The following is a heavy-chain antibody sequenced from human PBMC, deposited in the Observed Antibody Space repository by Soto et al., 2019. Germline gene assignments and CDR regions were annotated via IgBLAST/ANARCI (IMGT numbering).Heavy chain of an antibody. V-gene: IGHV3-15*01. D-gene: IGHD3-16*01. CDR1: GFTFSNAW. CDR3: TTETYYDYIWGSYAFDI. CDR2: IKSKTDGGTT. Sequence: GGSLRLSCAASGFTFSNAWMSWVRQAPGKGLEWVGRIKSKTDGGTTDYAAPVKGRFTISRDDSKNTLYLQMNSLKTEDTAVYYCTTETYYDYIWGSYAFDIWGQGTMVTVSS. J-gene: IGHJ3*02.